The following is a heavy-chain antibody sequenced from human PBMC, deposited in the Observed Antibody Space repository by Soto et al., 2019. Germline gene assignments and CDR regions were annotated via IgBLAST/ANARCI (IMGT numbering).Heavy chain of an antibody. J-gene: IGHJ4*02. Sequence: PGGSLRLSCAASGFTFSSYGMHWVRQAPGKGLEWVAVISYDGSNKYYADSVKGRFTISGDNSKNTLYLQMNSLRAEDTAVYYCAKVGAAAGTLDYWGQGTLVTVSS. V-gene: IGHV3-30*18. CDR3: AKVGAAAGTLDY. D-gene: IGHD6-13*01. CDR2: ISYDGSNK. CDR1: GFTFSSYG.